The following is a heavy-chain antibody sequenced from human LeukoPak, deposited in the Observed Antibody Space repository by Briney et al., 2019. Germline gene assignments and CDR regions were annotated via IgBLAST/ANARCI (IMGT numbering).Heavy chain of an antibody. V-gene: IGHV3-23*01. D-gene: IGHD3-22*01. CDR1: GLTFSNYA. Sequence: GGSLRLSCAASGLTFSNYAMSWVRQAPGKGLEWVSVITGSGGSTYYADSVKGRFTISRDNSKNTLYLQMNSLRAEDTAVYYCVGGYYDSSGPDAFDIWGQGTMVTVSS. CDR2: ITGSGGST. CDR3: VGGYYDSSGPDAFDI. J-gene: IGHJ3*02.